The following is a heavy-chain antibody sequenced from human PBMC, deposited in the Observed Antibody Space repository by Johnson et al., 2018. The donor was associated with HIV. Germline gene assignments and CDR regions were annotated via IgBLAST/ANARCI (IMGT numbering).Heavy chain of an antibody. V-gene: IGHV3-30*04. CDR1: GFTFSSYA. D-gene: IGHD2-15*01. J-gene: IGHJ3*02. Sequence: QVQLVESGGGVVQPGRSLRLSCAASGFTFSSYAMHWVRQAPGKGLEWVAVISYDGSNKYYADSVKGRFTISRDNSKNTLYLQMNSLRDEDTALYYCVRGIVVVVAEGRADAFDIWGQGTMVTVSS. CDR2: ISYDGSNK. CDR3: VRGIVVVVAEGRADAFDI.